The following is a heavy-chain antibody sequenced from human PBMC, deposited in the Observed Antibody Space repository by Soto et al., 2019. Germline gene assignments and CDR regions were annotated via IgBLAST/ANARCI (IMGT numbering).Heavy chain of an antibody. J-gene: IGHJ4*02. CDR3: AHRLIPGYSRSWYVFDY. Sequence: QITLKESGPPLVKPTQTLTLTCTFSGFSLSTSGVGVGWIRQPPGKALEWLALIYWDDDKRYSPSLKSRLTITKDTSKNQLVLTMTNMDPVDTATYYCAHRLIPGYSRSWYVFDYWGQGTLVTVSS. CDR1: GFSLSTSGVG. V-gene: IGHV2-5*02. D-gene: IGHD6-13*01. CDR2: IYWDDDK.